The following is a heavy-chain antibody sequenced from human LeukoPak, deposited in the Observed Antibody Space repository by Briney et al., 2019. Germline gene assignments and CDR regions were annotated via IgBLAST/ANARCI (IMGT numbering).Heavy chain of an antibody. V-gene: IGHV1-69*05. D-gene: IGHD5-18*01. CDR2: IIPIFGTA. Sequence: ASVKVSCKASGGTFSSYAISWVRQAPGQGLEWMGGIIPIFGTANYAQKFQGRVTITTDESTSTAYMELGSLRSEDTAVYYCAREFCGYSYGYCAFDIWGQGTMVTVSS. J-gene: IGHJ3*02. CDR1: GGTFSSYA. CDR3: AREFCGYSYGYCAFDI.